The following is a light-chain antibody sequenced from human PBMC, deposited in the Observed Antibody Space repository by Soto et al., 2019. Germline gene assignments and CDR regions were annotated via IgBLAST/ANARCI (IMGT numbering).Light chain of an antibody. CDR1: TGAVTSGHY. CDR2: DTS. J-gene: IGLJ1*01. V-gene: IGLV7-46*01. CDR3: LLSYSGARVRV. Sequence: QAVVTQEPSLTVSPGGTVTLTCGSSTGAVTSGHYPYWFQQKPGQAPRTLIYDTSNKHSWTPARFSGSLLGGKAALTLSGAQPEDEAEYYGLLSYSGARVRVFGTGTKVTVL.